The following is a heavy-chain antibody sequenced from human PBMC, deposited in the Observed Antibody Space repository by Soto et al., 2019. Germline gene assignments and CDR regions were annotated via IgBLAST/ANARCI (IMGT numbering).Heavy chain of an antibody. V-gene: IGHV3-21*01. CDR2: ISSSSYI. CDR1: GFTFSSYS. CDR3: ARTWGSYDFWSGYYMGSGWFDP. D-gene: IGHD3-3*01. J-gene: IGHJ5*02. Sequence: EVQLVESGGGLVKPGESLRLSCAASGFTFSSYSMNWVRQAPGKGLEWVSSISSSSYIYYADSVKGRFTISRDNAKNSLYLQMNSLRAEDTAVYYCARTWGSYDFWSGYYMGSGWFDPWGQGTLVTVSS.